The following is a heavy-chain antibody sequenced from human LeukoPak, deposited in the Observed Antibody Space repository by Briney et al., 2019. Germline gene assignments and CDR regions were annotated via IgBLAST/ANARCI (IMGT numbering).Heavy chain of an antibody. CDR1: GFSFSSYA. J-gene: IGHJ6*02. V-gene: IGHV3-30-3*01. D-gene: IGHD2-15*01. CDR2: ISYDGNNK. CDR3: ARDIVVAAATPGFYYYGMDV. Sequence: GGSLRLSCAPSGFSFSSYAMHWVRQAPGKGLEWVAVISYDGNNKYYADSVKGRFTISRDNSKSTLFLQMNSLRAEDTAVYCCARDIVVAAATPGFYYYGMDVWGQGTTVTVSS.